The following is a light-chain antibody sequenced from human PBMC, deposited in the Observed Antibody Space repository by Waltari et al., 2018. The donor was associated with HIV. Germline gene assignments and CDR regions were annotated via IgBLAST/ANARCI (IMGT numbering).Light chain of an antibody. CDR2: DDS. CDR3: QGWDSGSDHPGV. J-gene: IGLJ1*01. V-gene: IGLV3-21*02. Sequence: SYVLTQPPSVSVAPGQTARITCGGDNIGNKSVHWYQQKPGQAPVLVVFDDSHRPSGIPERFSGSNSGNTATLTVSRVEAGDEADYYCQGWDSGSDHPGVFGTGTKVTGL. CDR1: NIGNKS.